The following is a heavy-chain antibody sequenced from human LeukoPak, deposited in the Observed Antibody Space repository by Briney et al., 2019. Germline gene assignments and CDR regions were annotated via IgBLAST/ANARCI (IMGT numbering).Heavy chain of an antibody. V-gene: IGHV4-59*02. CDR1: GGSVSSYY. CDR3: ARARPGAVDGRTHAFDI. D-gene: IGHD6-19*01. Sequence: SETLSLTCTVSGGSVSSYYWSWIRQPPGKGLEWIGYIYSSGSTNYNPSLKSRVTISVDTSKNQFSLKLSSVAVGDTAVYYCARARPGAVDGRTHAFDIWGEGTMVSVFS. J-gene: IGHJ3*02. CDR2: IYSSGST.